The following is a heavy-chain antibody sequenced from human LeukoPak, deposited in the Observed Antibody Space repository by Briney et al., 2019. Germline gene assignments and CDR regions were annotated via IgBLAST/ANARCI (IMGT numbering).Heavy chain of an antibody. CDR1: GYTFTNYD. CDR2: MNPNSGNT. D-gene: IGHD6-19*01. J-gene: IGHJ6*03. CDR3: ARSGGSGWYFGINSHYYYMDV. V-gene: IGHV1-8*03. Sequence: ASVKVSCKASGYTFTNYDINWVRQATGQGLEWMGWMNPNSGNTGYAQKFQGRITITRNTSISTAYMELSSLRSEDTALYCCARSGGSGWYFGINSHYYYMDVWGKGTTVTVSS.